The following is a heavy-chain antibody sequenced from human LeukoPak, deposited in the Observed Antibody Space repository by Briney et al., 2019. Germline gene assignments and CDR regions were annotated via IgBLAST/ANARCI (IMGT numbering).Heavy chain of an antibody. J-gene: IGHJ4*02. D-gene: IGHD3-16*01. CDR2: ISSSSSTI. Sequence: QTGGSLRLSCAASGFTFSNYSMNWVRQAPGKGLEWVSYISSSSSTIYYADSVKGRFTISRDNAKNSLSLQMNSLRAEDTAVYYCASVYVLGVYDYWGQGTLVTVSS. CDR3: ASVYVLGVYDY. V-gene: IGHV3-48*04. CDR1: GFTFSNYS.